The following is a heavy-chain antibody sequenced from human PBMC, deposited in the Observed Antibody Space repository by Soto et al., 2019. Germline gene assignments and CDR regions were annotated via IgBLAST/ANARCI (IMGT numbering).Heavy chain of an antibody. V-gene: IGHV3-11*06. CDR1: GFTFSDYY. D-gene: IGHD3-10*01. Sequence: GWSLRLSCADSGFTFSDYYMSWVRQAPVKGLEWVSYISSSSSYTNYADSVKGRFTISRDNAKNSLYLQMNSLRAEDTAVYYCARTMVRGVTYFDYWGQGTLVTVSS. CDR3: ARTMVRGVTYFDY. J-gene: IGHJ4*02. CDR2: ISSSSSYT.